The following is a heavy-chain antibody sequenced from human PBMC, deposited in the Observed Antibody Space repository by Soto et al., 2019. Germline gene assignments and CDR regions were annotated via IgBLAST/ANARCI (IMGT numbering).Heavy chain of an antibody. Sequence: GGSLRLSCAASGFTFSSYDMHWVRQATGKGLEWVSAIGTAGDTYYPGSVKGRFTISRENAKNSLYLQMNSLRAGDTAVYYCARGFYYYGSGSYYNDHYYYGMDVWGQGTTVTVSS. V-gene: IGHV3-13*01. J-gene: IGHJ6*02. CDR1: GFTFSSYD. CDR3: ARGFYYYGSGSYYNDHYYYGMDV. D-gene: IGHD3-10*01. CDR2: IGTAGDT.